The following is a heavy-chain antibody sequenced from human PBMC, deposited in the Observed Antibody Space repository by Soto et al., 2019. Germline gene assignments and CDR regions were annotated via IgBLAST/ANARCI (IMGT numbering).Heavy chain of an antibody. CDR3: ASHYDFWSGYYNDYYYYYGMDV. D-gene: IGHD3-3*01. J-gene: IGHJ6*02. CDR1: GGTFSSYA. V-gene: IGHV1-69*06. Sequence: GASVKVSCKASGGTFSSYAISWVRQAPGQGLEWMGGIIPTFGTANYAQKFQGRVTITADKSTSTAYMELSSLRSEDTAVYYCASHYDFWSGYYNDYYYYYGMDVWGQGTTVTVSS. CDR2: IIPTFGTA.